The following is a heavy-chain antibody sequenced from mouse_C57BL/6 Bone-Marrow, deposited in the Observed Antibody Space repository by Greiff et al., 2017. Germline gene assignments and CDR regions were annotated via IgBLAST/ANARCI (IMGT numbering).Heavy chain of an antibody. Sequence: EVKLMESGGGLVQPGGSLSLSCAASGFTFTDYYMSWVRQPPAKALEWLGFIRNKANGYTTEYSASVKGRFTISRDNYQSILYIQMNAQRAEDSDTYYCARYHYGTTLPSYWYYDVCGSGTTVTVSS. J-gene: IGHJ1*01. CDR2: IRNKANGYTT. V-gene: IGHV7-3*01. CDR3: ARYHYGTTLPSYWYYDV. D-gene: IGHD2-1*01. CDR1: GFTFTDYY.